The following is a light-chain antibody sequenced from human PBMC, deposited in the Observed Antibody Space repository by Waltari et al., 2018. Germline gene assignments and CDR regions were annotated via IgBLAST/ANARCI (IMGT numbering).Light chain of an antibody. CDR2: SHN. V-gene: IGLV1-44*01. J-gene: IGLJ1*01. CDR1: SSTVGSST. Sequence: QSVLTQPPSASGIPGQTVTISCSGTSSTVGSSTVIWSQQLPGTAPKLLIFSHNQRPSGVPDRFSGSKSGTSASLAISGLQSEDEADYFCAAWDDSLNGFYVFGTGTRVTVL. CDR3: AAWDDSLNGFYV.